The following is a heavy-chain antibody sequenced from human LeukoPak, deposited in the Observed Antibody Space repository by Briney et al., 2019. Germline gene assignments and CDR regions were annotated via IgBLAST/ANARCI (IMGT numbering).Heavy chain of an antibody. V-gene: IGHV4-61*01. CDR3: AREGQGFDY. CDR2: IYYSGST. CDR1: GGSISSGSYY. Sequence: SQTLSLTCTVSGGSISSGSYYWSWIRQPPGKGLEWIGYIYYSGSTNYNPSLKSRVTISVDTSKNQFSLKLSSVTAADTAVYYCAREGQGFDYWGQGTLVTVSS. J-gene: IGHJ4*02.